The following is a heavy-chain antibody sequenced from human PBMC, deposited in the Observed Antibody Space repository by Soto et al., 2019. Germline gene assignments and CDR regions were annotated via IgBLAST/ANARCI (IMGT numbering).Heavy chain of an antibody. J-gene: IGHJ3*02. CDR3: ARGGGSSSDSFDI. V-gene: IGHV3-30-3*01. D-gene: IGHD2-15*01. CDR1: GFTFSSYA. CDR2: ISYDGSNK. Sequence: QVQLVESGGGVVQPGRSLRLSCAASGFTFSSYAMHWVRQAPGKGREWVAVISYDGSNKYYADSVTGRLTISRDNSKNTLSLQMNSLRAEDTAVYYCARGGGSSSDSFDIWGQGTMVTVSS.